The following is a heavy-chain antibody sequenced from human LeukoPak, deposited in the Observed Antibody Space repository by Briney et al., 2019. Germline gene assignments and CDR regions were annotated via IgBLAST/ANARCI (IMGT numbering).Heavy chain of an antibody. CDR3: AKSNRYCDTASCYEAFDI. D-gene: IGHD2-2*01. J-gene: IGHJ3*02. V-gene: IGHV4-59*03. CDR2: IYYSGSP. CDR1: RASISIYS. Sequence: PAETLSLPCTVSRASISIYSWSWIRQPPGQGLEWLGYIYYSGSPNYNPSLKNRVTMSIDTSRNQFSLKVNSVTAADTAVYYCAKSNRYCDTASCYEAFDIGGQGTMVTVSS.